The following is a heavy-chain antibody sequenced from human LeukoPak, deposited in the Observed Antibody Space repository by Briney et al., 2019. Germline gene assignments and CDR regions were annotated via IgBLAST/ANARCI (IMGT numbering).Heavy chain of an antibody. J-gene: IGHJ4*02. CDR2: ISAYNGNT. D-gene: IGHD1-26*01. CDR3: ARLVGATKD. V-gene: IGHV1-18*01. CDR1: GYTFTSYG. Sequence: GASVKVSCKASGYTFTSYGISWVRQAPGQGLEWMGWISAYNGNTNYAQKFQGRVTMTRDTSISTAYMELSRLRSDDTAVYYCARLVGATKDWGQGTLVTVSS.